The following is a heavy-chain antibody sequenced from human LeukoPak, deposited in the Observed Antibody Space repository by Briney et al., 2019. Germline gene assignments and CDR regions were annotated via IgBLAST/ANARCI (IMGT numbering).Heavy chain of an antibody. CDR1: GGTFSSYA. D-gene: IGHD3-3*01. J-gene: IGHJ6*02. CDR3: ARDKGVDFWSGQPGYYYYGMDV. CDR2: IIPIFGTA. V-gene: IGHV1-69*13. Sequence: ASVKVSCKASGGTFSSYAISWVRQAPGQGLEWMGGIIPIFGTANYAQKFQGRVTITADESTSTAYMELSSLRSEDTAVYYCARDKGVDFWSGQPGYYYYGMDVWGQGTTVTVSS.